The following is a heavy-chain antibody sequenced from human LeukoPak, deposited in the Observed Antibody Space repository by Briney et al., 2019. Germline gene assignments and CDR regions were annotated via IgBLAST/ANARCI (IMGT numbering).Heavy chain of an antibody. CDR3: ARTPSTYDILTGSHY. CDR2: IYHSGST. D-gene: IGHD3-9*01. V-gene: IGHV4-4*02. Sequence: SGTLSLTCAVSGGSISSSNWWSWVRQPPGKGLEWIGEIYHSGSTNYNPSLKSRVTISVDKSKNQFSLKLSSVTAADTAVYYCARTPSTYDILTGSHYWGQGTLVTVSS. J-gene: IGHJ4*02. CDR1: GGSISSSNW.